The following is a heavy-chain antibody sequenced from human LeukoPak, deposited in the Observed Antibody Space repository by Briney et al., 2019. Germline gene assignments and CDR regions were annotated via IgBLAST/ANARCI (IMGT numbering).Heavy chain of an antibody. CDR1: GFTFSSYW. J-gene: IGHJ4*02. CDR2: INSDGSST. V-gene: IGHV3-74*01. Sequence: GGSLRLSCAASGFTFSSYWVHWVRQAPGKGLVWVSRINSDGSSTSYADSVEGRFTISRDNAKNTLYLQMNSLRAEDTAVYYCARLPGYLYSGSYLDYWGQGTLVTVSS. CDR3: ARLPGYLYSGSYLDY. D-gene: IGHD1-26*01.